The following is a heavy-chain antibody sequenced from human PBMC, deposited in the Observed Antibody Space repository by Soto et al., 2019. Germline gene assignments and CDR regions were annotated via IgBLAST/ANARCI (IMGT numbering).Heavy chain of an antibody. CDR1: GFTFSSYG. D-gene: IGHD2-15*01. Sequence: QVQLVESVGGVVQPGRSLRLSCAASGFTFSSYGMHWVRQAPGKGLEWVAVISYDGSNKYYADSVKGRFTISRDNSKNTLYLQMNSLRAEDTAVYYCAKDHQTVVVAATLGTWGQGTLVTVSS. J-gene: IGHJ5*02. CDR3: AKDHQTVVVAATLGT. CDR2: ISYDGSNK. V-gene: IGHV3-30*18.